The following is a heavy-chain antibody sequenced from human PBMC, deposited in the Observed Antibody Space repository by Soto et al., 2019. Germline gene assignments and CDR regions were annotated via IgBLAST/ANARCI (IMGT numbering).Heavy chain of an antibody. J-gene: IGHJ4*02. CDR3: ARGVIRGSGSSYFDY. CDR2: ISSSSSTI. Sequence: EVQLVESGGGLVQPGGSLRLSCAASGFTFSSYTINWVRQAPGKGLEWVSYISSSSSTIYYADSVKGRFTISGDNAKNSLYLQMNSLRAEDTAVYYCARGVIRGSGSSYFDYWGQGTLVTVSS. V-gene: IGHV3-48*01. CDR1: GFTFSSYT. D-gene: IGHD1-26*01.